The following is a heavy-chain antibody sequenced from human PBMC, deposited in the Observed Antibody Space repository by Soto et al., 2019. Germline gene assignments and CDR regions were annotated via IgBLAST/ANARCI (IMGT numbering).Heavy chain of an antibody. CDR3: AKGVDSSNWYPGYFDY. D-gene: IGHD6-13*01. J-gene: IGHJ4*02. CDR1: GGTFSSYA. V-gene: IGHV1-69*13. CDR2: IIPIFGTA. Sequence: SVKVSCKASGGTFSSYAISWVRQAPGQGLEWMGGIIPIFGTANYAQKFQGRVTITADESTSTAYMELSSLRVEDAAVYYCAKGVDSSNWYPGYFDYWGQGTLVTVSS.